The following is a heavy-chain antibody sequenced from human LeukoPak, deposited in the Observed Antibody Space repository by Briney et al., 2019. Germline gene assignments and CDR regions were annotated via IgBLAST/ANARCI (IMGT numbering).Heavy chain of an antibody. CDR1: GFTFSSYW. D-gene: IGHD6-19*01. J-gene: IGHJ4*02. CDR3: VRDRSSGWSAGTFDC. V-gene: IGHV3-7*01. Sequence: HPGGSLRLSCAASGFTFSSYWMTWVRQAPGKGLEWVANIKQDGSEKYYVDSVKGRFTISGDNAKNSLYLQMNNLRVEDTAVYYCVRDRSSGWSAGTFDCWGQGTLVTVSS. CDR2: IKQDGSEK.